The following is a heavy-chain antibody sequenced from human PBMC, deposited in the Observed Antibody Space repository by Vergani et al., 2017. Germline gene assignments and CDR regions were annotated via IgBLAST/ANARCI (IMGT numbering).Heavy chain of an antibody. CDR3: ARLTIFGVVISGWFDP. J-gene: IGHJ5*02. D-gene: IGHD3-3*01. CDR2: IYPGDSDT. CDR1: GYSFTSYW. Sequence: EVQLVQSGAEVKKPGESLKISCKGSGYSFTSYWIGWVRQMPGKGLEWMGIIYPGDSDTRYSPSFQGQVTISADKSISIAYLQWSSLKASDTAMYYCARLTIFGVVISGWFDPWGQGTLVTVSS. V-gene: IGHV5-51*03.